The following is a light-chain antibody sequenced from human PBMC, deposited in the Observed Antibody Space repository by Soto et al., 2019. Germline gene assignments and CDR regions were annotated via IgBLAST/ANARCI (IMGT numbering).Light chain of an antibody. J-gene: IGKJ1*01. V-gene: IGKV1-5*03. CDR2: KSS. Sequence: DIQMTQSPSTLSASVGDRVTITCRASQSVSRWLAWYQQKPGKAPKLLIYKSSTLESGVPSKFSGSGSGTEFTLAISSLQPDDSATYYCQQYNDNWTFGQGTKVEIK. CDR1: QSVSRW. CDR3: QQYNDNWT.